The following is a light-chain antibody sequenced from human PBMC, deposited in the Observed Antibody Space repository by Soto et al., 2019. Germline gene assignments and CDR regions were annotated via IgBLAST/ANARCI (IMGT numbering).Light chain of an antibody. CDR1: QSISSW. J-gene: IGKJ1*01. CDR2: DAS. CDR3: QQYNSYWT. Sequence: DIQMTQSPSTLSASVGDRVTITCRASQSISSWLAWYQQKPGKAPKLLIYDASSLESGVPSRFSGSGSGTEFPLTINSLQPDDFATYYCQQYNSYWTFGQGTKVEIK. V-gene: IGKV1-5*01.